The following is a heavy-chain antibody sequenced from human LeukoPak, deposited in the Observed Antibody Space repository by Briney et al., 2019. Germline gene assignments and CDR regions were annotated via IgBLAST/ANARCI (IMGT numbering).Heavy chain of an antibody. CDR2: ISSSSSYI. CDR3: ARELGAFDI. J-gene: IGHJ3*02. V-gene: IGHV3-21*01. Sequence: KTGGSLRLSCAASGFTVSTNYMSWVRQAPGKGLEWVSSISSSSSYIYYADSLKGRFTISRDNAKNSLYLQMNSLRAEDTAVYYCARELGAFDIWGQGTMVTVSS. D-gene: IGHD7-27*01. CDR1: GFTVSTNY.